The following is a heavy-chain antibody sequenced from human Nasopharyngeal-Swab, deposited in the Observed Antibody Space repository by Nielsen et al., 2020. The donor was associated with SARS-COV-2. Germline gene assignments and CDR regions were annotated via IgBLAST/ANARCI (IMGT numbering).Heavy chain of an antibody. V-gene: IGHV4-39*01. J-gene: IGHJ4*02. CDR1: GGSISSSSNY. CDR3: ARAGRTIFGVVTSFDY. D-gene: IGHD3-3*01. CDR2: IYYSGST. Sequence: GSLRLSCTVSGGSISSSSNYWGWIRQPPGKGLEWIGSIYYSGSTYDNPSLKSRVTISVDTSKNQFSLKLSSVTAADTAVYYCARAGRTIFGVVTSFDYWGQGTLVTVSS.